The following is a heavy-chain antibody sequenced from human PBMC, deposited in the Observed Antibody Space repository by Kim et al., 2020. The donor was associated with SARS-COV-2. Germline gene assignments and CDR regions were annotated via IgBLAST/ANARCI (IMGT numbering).Heavy chain of an antibody. CDR3: ARDLRNCSSTICMGDYY. J-gene: IGHJ6*01. V-gene: IGHV3-21*01. CDR1: GFTFSSYS. Sequence: GGSLRLSCAASGFTFSSYSMNWVRQAPGKGLEWVSSISSSSSYIYYADLVKCLFTISRDNAKNALYLQMNSLRAVDSAAYYCARDLRNCSSTICMGDYY. D-gene: IGHD2-2*01. CDR2: ISSSSSYI.